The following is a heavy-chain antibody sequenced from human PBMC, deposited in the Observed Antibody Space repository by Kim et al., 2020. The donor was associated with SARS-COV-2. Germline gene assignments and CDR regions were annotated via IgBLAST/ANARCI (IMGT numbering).Heavy chain of an antibody. J-gene: IGHJ4*02. D-gene: IGHD6-19*01. V-gene: IGHV3-23*01. CDR3: AKDPDSSGWADY. CDR2: ISGSGGNT. Sequence: GGSLRLSCAASGFTFSSYAMSWVRQAPGKGLEWVSAISGSGGNTYYADSVKGRFTISRDNSKNTLYLQMNSLRAEDTAVYYCAKDPDSSGWADYWGQGTLVTVSS. CDR1: GFTFSSYA.